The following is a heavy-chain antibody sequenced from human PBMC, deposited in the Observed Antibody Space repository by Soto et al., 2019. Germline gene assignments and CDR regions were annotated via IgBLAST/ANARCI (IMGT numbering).Heavy chain of an antibody. Sequence: GAPVKVSCQGFGGTFSSYTISWVRQAPGQRLEWMGRIIPILGIANYAQKFQGRVTITADKSTSTAYMELSSLRSEDTAVYYCAREGYCSGGSCYRHFDYWGQGTLVTVSS. CDR2: IIPILGIA. CDR1: GGTFSSYT. J-gene: IGHJ4*02. D-gene: IGHD2-15*01. V-gene: IGHV1-69*04. CDR3: AREGYCSGGSCYRHFDY.